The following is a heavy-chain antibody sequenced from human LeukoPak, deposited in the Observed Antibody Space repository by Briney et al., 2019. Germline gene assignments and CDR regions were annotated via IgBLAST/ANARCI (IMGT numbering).Heavy chain of an antibody. CDR3: ARDPDLGGVDY. CDR1: GFTFSDYY. CDR2: ISSSGSTV. Sequence: GGSLRLSCAASGFTFSDYYMSWIRQAPGKGLEWVSYISSSGSTVYYADSVKGRFTISRDNAKNSLYLQMNSLRAEDTAVYYYARDPDLGGVDYWGQGTLVTVSS. J-gene: IGHJ4*02. D-gene: IGHD3-16*01. V-gene: IGHV3-11*01.